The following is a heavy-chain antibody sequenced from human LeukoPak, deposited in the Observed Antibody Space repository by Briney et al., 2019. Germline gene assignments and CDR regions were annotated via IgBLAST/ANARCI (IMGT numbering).Heavy chain of an antibody. CDR1: GFTFSSYA. D-gene: IGHD1-26*01. CDR2: ISGSGGST. V-gene: IGHV3-23*01. CDR3: AKGAENGVGATRRYYYYGMDV. J-gene: IGHJ6*02. Sequence: PGGSLRLSCAASGFTFSSYAMSWVRQAPGKGLEWVSAISGSGGSTYYADSVKGRFTISRDNSKNTLYLQMNSLRAEDTAVYYCAKGAENGVGATRRYYYYGMDVWGQGTTVTVSS.